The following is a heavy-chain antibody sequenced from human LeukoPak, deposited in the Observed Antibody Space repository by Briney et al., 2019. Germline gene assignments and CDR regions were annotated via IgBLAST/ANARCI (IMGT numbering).Heavy chain of an antibody. J-gene: IGHJ3*02. CDR1: GYTFTSYG. V-gene: IGHV1-18*01. CDR2: ISAYNGNT. D-gene: IGHD3-10*01. CDR3: AGVLITMVRGQPNDAFDI. Sequence: ASVKVSCKASGYTFTSYGISWVRQAPGQGLEWMGWISAYNGNTNYAQKLQGRVTMTTDTSTSTAYMELRSLRSDDTAVYYCAGVLITMVRGQPNDAFDIWGQGTMVTVSS.